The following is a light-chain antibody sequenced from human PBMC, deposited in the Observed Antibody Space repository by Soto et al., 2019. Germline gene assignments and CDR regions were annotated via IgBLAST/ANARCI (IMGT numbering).Light chain of an antibody. V-gene: IGLV2-14*03. Sequence: QSALTQPASVSGSPGQSITISCTGTSSGFGSYTFVSWYQHHPGKAPKLMIYDVSNRPSGVSNRFSGSKSGNTASLTISGLQAEDEADYYCCSYISSSTPYVFGTGTKLTVL. CDR1: SSGFGSYTF. J-gene: IGLJ1*01. CDR2: DVS. CDR3: CSYISSSTPYV.